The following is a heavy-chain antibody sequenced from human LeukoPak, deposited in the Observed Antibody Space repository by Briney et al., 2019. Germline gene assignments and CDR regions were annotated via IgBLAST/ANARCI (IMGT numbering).Heavy chain of an antibody. J-gene: IGHJ4*02. V-gene: IGHV1-18*01. CDR2: ISTYNGNA. D-gene: IGHD6-19*01. CDR1: GYTFTSYG. Sequence: ASVKVSCKASGYTFTSYGINWVRQAPGQGLEWMGWISTYNGNANYAQKLQGRVTMTTDTSTTTAYMELRSLRAEDTAVYYCARILDSAWGELGYWGQGTLVTVSS. CDR3: ARILDSAWGELGY.